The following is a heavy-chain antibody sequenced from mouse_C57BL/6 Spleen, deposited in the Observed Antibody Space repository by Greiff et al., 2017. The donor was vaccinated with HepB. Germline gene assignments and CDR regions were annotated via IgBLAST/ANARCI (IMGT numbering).Heavy chain of an antibody. CDR1: GFTFSSYA. J-gene: IGHJ4*01. CDR3: ARALNYYGSVDY. V-gene: IGHV5-4*01. D-gene: IGHD1-1*01. Sequence: EVQGVESGGGLVKPGGSLKLSCAASGFTFSSYAMSWVRQTPEKRLEWVATISDGGSYTYYPDNGKGRFTISRDKAKNNLYLQMSHLKSEDTAMYYCARALNYYGSVDYWGQGTSVTVSS. CDR2: ISDGGSYT.